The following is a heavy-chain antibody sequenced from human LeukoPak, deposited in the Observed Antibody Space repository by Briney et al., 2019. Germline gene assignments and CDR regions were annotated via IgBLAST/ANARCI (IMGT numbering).Heavy chain of an antibody. CDR2: IYHSGST. CDR1: GGSISSSNW. Sequence: SETLSLTCAVSGGSISSSNWWSWVRQPPGKGLEWIGEIYHSGSTNYNPSLKSRVTISVDKSKNQFSLKLSSVTAAGTAVYYCARVRSSSRNFAPFDYWGQGTLVTVSP. CDR3: ARVRSSSRNFAPFDY. J-gene: IGHJ4*02. V-gene: IGHV4-4*02. D-gene: IGHD6-13*01.